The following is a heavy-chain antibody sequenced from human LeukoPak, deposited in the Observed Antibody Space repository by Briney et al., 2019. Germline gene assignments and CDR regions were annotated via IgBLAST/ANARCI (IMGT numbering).Heavy chain of an antibody. CDR3: VKGGYSSSWSLFDY. CDR1: GFTFISYA. V-gene: IGHV3-64D*06. D-gene: IGHD6-13*01. J-gene: IGHJ4*02. CDR2: ISNNGGSK. Sequence: GSLRLSCSASGFTFISYAIHWVRQAPGKGLEYVSAISNNGGSKYYADSVKGRFTISRDNSKNTLYLQMSSLRAEDTAVYYCVKGGYSSSWSLFDYWGQGTLVTVSS.